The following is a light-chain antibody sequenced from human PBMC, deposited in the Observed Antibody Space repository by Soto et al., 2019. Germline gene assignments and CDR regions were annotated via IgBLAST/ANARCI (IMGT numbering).Light chain of an antibody. Sequence: DIQMTQSPSTLSASVGDRVTITCRASQSISSWLAWYQQKPGKAPKRLIYVASSLQSGVPSRFSGSGSGTEFTLTISTLQPEDFATYYCLHYHSYPWTFGQGTKVDIK. CDR2: VAS. CDR3: LHYHSYPWT. J-gene: IGKJ1*01. CDR1: QSISSW. V-gene: IGKV1-5*01.